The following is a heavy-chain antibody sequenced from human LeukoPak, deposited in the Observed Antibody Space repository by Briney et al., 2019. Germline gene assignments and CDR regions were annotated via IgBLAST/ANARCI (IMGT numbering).Heavy chain of an antibody. Sequence: GGSLRLSCIASGFTFGDYAMSWFRQAPGKGLEWVGFIRSKAYGGTTEYAASVKGRFTISRDDSKSIAYLQMNSLKTEDTAVYYCTRDPFYCSGGSCYRTSDYWGQGTLVTVSS. CDR1: GFTFGDYA. V-gene: IGHV3-49*03. J-gene: IGHJ4*02. CDR3: TRDPFYCSGGSCYRTSDY. D-gene: IGHD2-15*01. CDR2: IRSKAYGGTT.